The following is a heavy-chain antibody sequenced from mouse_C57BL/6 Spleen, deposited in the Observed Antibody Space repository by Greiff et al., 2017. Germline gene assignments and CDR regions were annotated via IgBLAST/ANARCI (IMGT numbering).Heavy chain of an antibody. J-gene: IGHJ2*01. CDR1: GYSFTGYY. Sequence: VQLKESGPELVKPGASVKISCKASGYSFTGYYMNWVKQSPEKSLEWIGEINPSTGGTTYNQKFKAKATLTVDKSSSTAYMQLKSLTSEDSAVYYCARHYGSSYGYWGQGTTLTVSS. CDR2: INPSTGGT. D-gene: IGHD1-1*01. V-gene: IGHV1-42*01. CDR3: ARHYGSSYGY.